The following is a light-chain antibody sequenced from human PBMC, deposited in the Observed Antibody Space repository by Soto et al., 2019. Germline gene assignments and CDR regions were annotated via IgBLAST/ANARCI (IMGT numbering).Light chain of an antibody. CDR1: QGIGDT. Sequence: EVVMRQSPATLSVSLVEGATLSCRASQGIGDTLAWYQHKPDQTPRLLIYDTSTRATGVPTRFSGSRSGAEFTLTINSLQSEDFAVYYCQPFNNWPLTFGGGTKVDIK. J-gene: IGKJ4*01. CDR3: QPFNNWPLT. CDR2: DTS. V-gene: IGKV3-15*01.